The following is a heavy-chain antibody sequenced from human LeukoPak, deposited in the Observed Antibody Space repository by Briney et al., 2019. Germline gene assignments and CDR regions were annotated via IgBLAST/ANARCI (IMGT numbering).Heavy chain of an antibody. CDR1: GGFISSYY. D-gene: IGHD5-24*01. CDR3: ARSEGWLQYYYFDY. J-gene: IGHJ4*02. Sequence: PSETLSLTCTVSGGFISSYYWSWIRQPPGKGLEWIGYIDYSGSTNYNPFLKSRVTISVDTSKNQFSLKLSSVTAADTAVYYCARSEGWLQYYYFDYWGQGTLVTVSS. V-gene: IGHV4-59*08. CDR2: IDYSGST.